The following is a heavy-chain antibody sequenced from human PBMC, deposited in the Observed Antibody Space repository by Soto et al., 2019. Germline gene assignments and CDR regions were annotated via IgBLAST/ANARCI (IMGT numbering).Heavy chain of an antibody. Sequence: PSETLSLTCTVSGGSISSGGYYWSWIRQHPGKGLEWIGYIYYSGSTNYNHSLKSRVTISVDTSKNQFSLKLSSVTAADTAVYYCARVAAAVLENWGQGTLVTVSS. CDR2: IYYSGST. D-gene: IGHD6-13*01. CDR3: ARVAAAVLEN. J-gene: IGHJ4*02. V-gene: IGHV4-61*08. CDR1: GGSISSGGYY.